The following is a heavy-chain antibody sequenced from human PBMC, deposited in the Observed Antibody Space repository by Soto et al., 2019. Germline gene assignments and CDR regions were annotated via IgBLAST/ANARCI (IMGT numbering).Heavy chain of an antibody. J-gene: IGHJ4*02. CDR2: ITYDGSNK. Sequence: PGGSLRLSCAASGFTFSSYCMHWVRQAPGKGLEWVAVITYDGSNKYYADSVKGRFTISRDNSKNTLYLQMNSLRAEDTAVYYCAKGKEYGGYVFDYWGQGTLVTVSS. D-gene: IGHD4-17*01. V-gene: IGHV3-30*18. CDR1: GFTFSSYC. CDR3: AKGKEYGGYVFDY.